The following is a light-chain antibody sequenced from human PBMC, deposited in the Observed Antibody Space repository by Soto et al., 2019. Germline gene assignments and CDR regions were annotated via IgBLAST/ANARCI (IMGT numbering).Light chain of an antibody. J-gene: IGLJ1*01. Sequence: QSALTQPASVSGSPGQSITISCTGTHSDIGNYNYVSWYQHLPGKAPKLMIYDVGSRPSGVSSRFSGSKSGNTASLAISALQAEDEADYYCNSYREDHPRFYVFGTGTKVTVL. CDR1: HSDIGNYNY. CDR2: DVG. V-gene: IGLV2-14*03. CDR3: NSYREDHPRFYV.